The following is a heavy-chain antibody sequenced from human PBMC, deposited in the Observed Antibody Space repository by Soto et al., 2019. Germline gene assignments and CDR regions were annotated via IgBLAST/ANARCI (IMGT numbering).Heavy chain of an antibody. CDR1: GGSISSGDYY. Sequence: SETLSLTCTVSGGSISSGDYYWSWIRQPPGKGLEWIGYIYYSGSTYYNPSLKSRVTISVDTSKNQFSLKLSSVTAAVTAVYYCAILGYCSSTSCYYFDYWGQGTLVTVSS. J-gene: IGHJ4*02. V-gene: IGHV4-30-4*01. CDR3: AILGYCSSTSCYYFDY. CDR2: IYYSGST. D-gene: IGHD2-2*01.